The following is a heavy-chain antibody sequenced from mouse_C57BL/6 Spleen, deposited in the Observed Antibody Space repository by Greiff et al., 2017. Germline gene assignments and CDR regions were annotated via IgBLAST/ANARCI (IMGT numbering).Heavy chain of an antibody. Sequence: VQLQQSGPELVKPGASVKISCKASGYAFSSSWMNWVKQRPGKGLEWIGRIYPGDGDTNYNGKFKGKATLTADKSSSTAYMQLSSLTSEDSAVYFCARGGYPLAYWGQGTLVTVSA. CDR1: GYAFSSSW. J-gene: IGHJ3*01. CDR3: ARGGYPLAY. CDR2: IYPGDGDT. D-gene: IGHD2-2*01. V-gene: IGHV1-82*01.